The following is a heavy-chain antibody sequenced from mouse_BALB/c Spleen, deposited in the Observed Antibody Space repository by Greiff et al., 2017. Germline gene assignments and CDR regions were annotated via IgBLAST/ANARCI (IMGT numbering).Heavy chain of an antibody. Sequence: QVQLKQSGAELVRPGVSVKISCKGSGYTFTDYAMHWVKQSHAKSLEWIGVISTYYGDASYNQKFKGKATMTVDKSSSTAYMELARLTSEDSAIYYCARGSTYGSSHWYFDVWGAGTTVTVSS. CDR3: ARGSTYGSSHWYFDV. CDR2: ISTYYGDA. D-gene: IGHD1-1*01. V-gene: IGHV1S137*01. CDR1: GYTFTDYA. J-gene: IGHJ1*01.